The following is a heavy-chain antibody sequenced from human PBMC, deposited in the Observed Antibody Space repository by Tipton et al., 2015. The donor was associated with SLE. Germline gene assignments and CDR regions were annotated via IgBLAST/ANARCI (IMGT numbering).Heavy chain of an antibody. J-gene: IGHJ6*02. Sequence: LRLSCTVSGGSISSSSYYWGWIRQPPGKGLEWIGSIYYSGSTNYNPSLKSRVTISVDTSKNQFSLKLSSVTAADTAVYYCASLSSSDVWGQGTTVTVSS. CDR3: ASLSSSDV. CDR2: IYYSGST. D-gene: IGHD2-15*01. V-gene: IGHV4-39*07. CDR1: GGSISSSSYY.